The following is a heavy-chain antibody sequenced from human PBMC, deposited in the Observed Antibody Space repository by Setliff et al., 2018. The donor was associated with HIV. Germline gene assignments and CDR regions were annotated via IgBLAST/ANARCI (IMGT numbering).Heavy chain of an antibody. CDR2: IYYSGST. D-gene: IGHD6-19*01. J-gene: IGHJ5*02. CDR3: ASQPYNSGWFGGWFDP. V-gene: IGHV4-61*08. Sequence: SETLSLTCTVSGGSINSGGYYWSWIRQPPGKGLEWIGHIYYSGSTDYNPSLTSRVIISVDPSKNQFTLMLNSVTAADTAVYYCASQPYNSGWFGGWFDPWGQGTLVTVSS. CDR1: GGSINSGGYY.